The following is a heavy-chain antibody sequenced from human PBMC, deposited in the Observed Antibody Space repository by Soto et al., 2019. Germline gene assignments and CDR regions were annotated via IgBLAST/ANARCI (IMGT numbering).Heavy chain of an antibody. Sequence: HVQLVQSGAEVKKPGSSVKVSCKASGGTFRNYAISWVRQAPGQGLEWMGGIIPIFRTPDYAQKFQGRVTITADESTSTAYMDLTSLRSEDTAVYYCARDPGSPAAAPWSYYGIEVWGQGTTVTVSS. D-gene: IGHD6-13*01. CDR3: ARDPGSPAAAPWSYYGIEV. V-gene: IGHV1-69*12. CDR2: IIPIFRTP. CDR1: GGTFRNYA. J-gene: IGHJ6*02.